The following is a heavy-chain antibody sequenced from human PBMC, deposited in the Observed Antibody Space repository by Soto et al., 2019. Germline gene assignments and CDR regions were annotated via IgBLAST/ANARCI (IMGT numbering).Heavy chain of an antibody. CDR3: AREDCSSTSCAMGYFEY. CDR1: GDSISSSTYF. D-gene: IGHD2-2*01. V-gene: IGHV4-39*02. J-gene: IGHJ4*02. CDR2: IYYSGST. Sequence: PSETLSLTCTVSGDSISSSTYFWGWVRQPPGKGLEWIGSIYYSGSTYYNPSLKSRVTISVDTSKNHFSLKLSSVTAADTAVYYCAREDCSSTSCAMGYFEYWGQGTLVTVSS.